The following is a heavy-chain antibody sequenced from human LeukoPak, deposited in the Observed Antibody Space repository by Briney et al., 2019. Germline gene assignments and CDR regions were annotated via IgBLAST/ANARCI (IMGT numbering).Heavy chain of an antibody. CDR1: GFTFSYYW. J-gene: IGHJ4*02. CDR2: INDDGRTT. D-gene: IGHD3-22*01. Sequence: SGGSLRLSCAASGFTFSYYWMHWVRQAPGEGLVWVSRINDDGRTTTYADSVKGRITISRDNAKNTLYLQMNSLRAEDTAVYYCAKDFYVHYYDSSGYPPPSTLVYWGQGTLVTVSS. CDR3: AKDFYVHYYDSSGYPPPSTLVY. V-gene: IGHV3-74*03.